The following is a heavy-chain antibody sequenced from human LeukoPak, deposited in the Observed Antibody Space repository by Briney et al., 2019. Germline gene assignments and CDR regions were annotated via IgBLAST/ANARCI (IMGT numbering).Heavy chain of an antibody. CDR1: GYTCTGYY. Sequence: ASVKVSCKASGYTCTGYYMHWVRQAPGQVLEWMGWINPNSGGTNYAQKFQGRVTMTRDTSISTAYMELSRLRSDDTAVYYCARDLQWPDAFDIWGQGTMVTVSS. CDR3: ARDLQWPDAFDI. J-gene: IGHJ3*02. CDR2: INPNSGGT. D-gene: IGHD6-19*01. V-gene: IGHV1-2*02.